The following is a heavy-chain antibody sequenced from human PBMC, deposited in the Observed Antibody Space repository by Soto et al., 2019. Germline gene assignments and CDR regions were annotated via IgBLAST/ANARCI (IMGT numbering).Heavy chain of an antibody. CDR2: IKAGNGDT. J-gene: IGHJ4*02. CDR1: GYTFTRNA. V-gene: IGHV1-3*01. Sequence: ASVKVSCKASGYTFTRNAIHWVRQAPGQRLEWIGRIKAGNGDTKYSQKFQDRVTITRDTSASAAYMELSTLGSEDTSVYYCARSEXXXSXXDYWGQGTLVTVXS. CDR3: ARSEXXXSXXDY.